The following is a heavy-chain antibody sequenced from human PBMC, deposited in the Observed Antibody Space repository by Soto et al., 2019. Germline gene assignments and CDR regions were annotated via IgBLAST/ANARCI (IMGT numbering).Heavy chain of an antibody. CDR1: GYTFTSYG. CDR3: ARLPRGHGDTPHYYGIDL. Sequence: QVRLVQSGAEVKKPGASVKVSCKASGYTFTSYGISWVRQAPGQGLEWMGWIGAYNGNTNYAQKLQGRGTMTADTCTSPAYMELRSLRSDDTAVYCCARLPRGHGDTPHYYGIDLWGHGTTVTGSS. V-gene: IGHV1-18*01. D-gene: IGHD4-17*01. J-gene: IGHJ6*02. CDR2: IGAYNGNT.